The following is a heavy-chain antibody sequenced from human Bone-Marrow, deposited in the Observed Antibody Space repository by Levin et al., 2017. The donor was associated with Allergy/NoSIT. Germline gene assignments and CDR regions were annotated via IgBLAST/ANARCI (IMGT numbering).Heavy chain of an antibody. Sequence: GGSLRLSCAASGFTFSSYAMSWVRQAPGKGLEWVSAISGSGGSTYYADSVKGRFTISRDNSKNTLYLQMNSLRAEDTAVYYCAKRLTLEMATITNYYYGMDVWGQGTTVTVSS. J-gene: IGHJ6*02. CDR2: ISGSGGST. CDR1: GFTFSSYA. V-gene: IGHV3-23*01. D-gene: IGHD5-24*01. CDR3: AKRLTLEMATITNYYYGMDV.